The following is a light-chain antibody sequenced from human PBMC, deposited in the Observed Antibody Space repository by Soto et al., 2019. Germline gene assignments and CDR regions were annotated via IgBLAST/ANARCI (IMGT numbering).Light chain of an antibody. CDR2: EVS. V-gene: IGLV2-14*01. J-gene: IGLJ1*01. Sequence: QSVLTQPASVSGSPGQSRTISCTGTSIDIAPCNYVSWYQQHPGKAPKLIIYEVSYRPSGISNRFSGSKSGNTASLTISGLQAEDEADYYCRSYTSSPSYVFGTGTKSPS. CDR3: RSYTSSPSYV. CDR1: SIDIAPCNY.